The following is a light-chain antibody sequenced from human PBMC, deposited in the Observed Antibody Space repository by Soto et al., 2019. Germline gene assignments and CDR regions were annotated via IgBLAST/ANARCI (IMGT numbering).Light chain of an antibody. CDR2: SSN. CDR3: AAWDDSLNGVV. Sequence: QSVLTQPTSASGTPGQRVTISCSGSSSNIGSNSVNWYQQLPGTAPKLLMYSSNQRPSGVPDRFSGSKSGTSASLAISGLQSEDEADYYCAAWDDSLNGVVFGGGTKVTVL. CDR1: SSNIGSNS. V-gene: IGLV1-44*01. J-gene: IGLJ2*01.